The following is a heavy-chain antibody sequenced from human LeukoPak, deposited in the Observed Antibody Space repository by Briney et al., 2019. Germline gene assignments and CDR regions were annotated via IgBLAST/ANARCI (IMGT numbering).Heavy chain of an antibody. V-gene: IGHV3-48*01. J-gene: IGHJ4*02. CDR3: VRGHSVYDFLVY. CDR1: GFTFSNYN. D-gene: IGHD5/OR15-5a*01. CDR2: ISGSSTSI. Sequence: AGGSLRLSCAASGFTFSNYNMIWVRQAPGKGLEWLSFISGSSTSIQYADSVRGRITISRDNAKNSLFLQINGLRADDSAVYYCVRGHSVYDFLVYWGQGVLVTVSS.